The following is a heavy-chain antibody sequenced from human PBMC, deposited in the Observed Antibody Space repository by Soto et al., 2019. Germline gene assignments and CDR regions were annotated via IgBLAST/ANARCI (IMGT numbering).Heavy chain of an antibody. V-gene: IGHV1-46*01. D-gene: IGHD3-22*01. CDR1: GYTFTSYY. Sequence: QVQLVQSGAEVKKPGASVKVSCKASGYTFTSYYMHWVRQAPGQGLEWMGIINPSGGSTSYAQKFQGRVTMTRDTSTSTVYMELSSLRSEDTAVYYCASDYYYDSSGYYSAWDYYYGMDVWGQGTTVTVSS. CDR2: INPSGGST. CDR3: ASDYYYDSSGYYSAWDYYYGMDV. J-gene: IGHJ6*02.